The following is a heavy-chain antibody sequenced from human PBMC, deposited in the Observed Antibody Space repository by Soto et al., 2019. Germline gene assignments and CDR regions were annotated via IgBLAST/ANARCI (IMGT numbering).Heavy chain of an antibody. J-gene: IGHJ4*02. D-gene: IGHD3-22*01. V-gene: IGHV1-2*02. Sequence: QVQLVQSGAEVKKPGASVKVSCKASGYTFTGYYMHWVRQAPGQGLEWMGWINPNSGGTNYAQKFQGRVTMTTDTSTSTGYMELRSLRSDDTAVYYCGREVYYYDSSGLDYWGQGTLVTVSS. CDR2: INPNSGGT. CDR3: GREVYYYDSSGLDY. CDR1: GYTFTGYY.